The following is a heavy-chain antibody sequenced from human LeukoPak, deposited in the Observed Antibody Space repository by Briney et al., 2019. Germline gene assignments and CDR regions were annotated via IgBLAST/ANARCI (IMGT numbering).Heavy chain of an antibody. CDR1: GFTFRNHW. Sequence: GGSLRLSCAASGFTFRNHWMHWVRQTPGKGLVWVSRISSDGSSTTYADSAKGRFTISRDNAKNTLYLQMNNLRAEDTAMYYCARDQRVTGRPDIDYWGQGTLVIVSS. D-gene: IGHD6-6*01. J-gene: IGHJ4*02. CDR3: ARDQRVTGRPDIDY. CDR2: ISSDGSST. V-gene: IGHV3-74*03.